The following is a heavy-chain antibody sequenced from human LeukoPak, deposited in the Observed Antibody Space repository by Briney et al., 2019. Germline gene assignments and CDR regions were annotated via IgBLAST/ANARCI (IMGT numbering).Heavy chain of an antibody. Sequence: GESLQNSCQASGYTFTSYCIGWVRQLPARGLAWMGITYPGDYHTTYSPSFQGQVTISADKSISTAYLHWSSLKASDTAMYYCARLGPDSGLRDWGQGTLVTVSS. CDR3: ARLGPDSGLRD. J-gene: IGHJ4*02. CDR1: GYTFTSYC. V-gene: IGHV5-51*01. D-gene: IGHD6-19*01. CDR2: TYPGDYHT.